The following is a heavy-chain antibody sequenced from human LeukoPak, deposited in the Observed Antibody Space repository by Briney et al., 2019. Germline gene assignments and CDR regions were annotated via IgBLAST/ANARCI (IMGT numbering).Heavy chain of an antibody. CDR2: IYHSGST. V-gene: IGHV4-38-2*01. J-gene: IGHJ4*02. Sequence: SETLSLTCAVSGYPISSGYYWGWIRQPPGKGLEWIGSIYHSGSTYYNPSLKGRVNISVDTSKNQFSLKLSSVTAADTAVYYCARRRVGFTVDYWSQGTLVTVSS. CDR3: ARRRVGFTVDY. CDR1: GYPISSGYY. D-gene: IGHD1-26*01.